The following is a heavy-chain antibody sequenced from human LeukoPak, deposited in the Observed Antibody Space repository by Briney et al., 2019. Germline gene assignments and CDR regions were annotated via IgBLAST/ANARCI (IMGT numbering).Heavy chain of an antibody. Sequence: GGSLRLSCAASGFTFSSYDMHWVRHATGKGLEWVSAIGTAGDTYYPGSVKGRFTISRENAKNSLYLQMNSLRAGDTAVYYCARATYYYDSSGYYSYYFDYWGQGTLVTVSS. D-gene: IGHD3-22*01. J-gene: IGHJ4*02. CDR2: IGTAGDT. V-gene: IGHV3-13*01. CDR3: ARATYYYDSSGYYSYYFDY. CDR1: GFTFSSYD.